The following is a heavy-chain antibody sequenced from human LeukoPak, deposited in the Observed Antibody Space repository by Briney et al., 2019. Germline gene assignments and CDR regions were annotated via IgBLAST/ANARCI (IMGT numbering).Heavy chain of an antibody. CDR1: GGSFSGYY. Sequence: SETLSLTCAVYGGSFSGYYWSWIRQPPGKGLEWIGEINHSGSTNYNPSLKSRVTISVDTSKNQFSLKLSSVTAADTAVYYCARRYDSSGYYHWGQGTLVTVSS. D-gene: IGHD3-22*01. V-gene: IGHV4-34*01. J-gene: IGHJ5*02. CDR2: INHSGST. CDR3: ARRYDSSGYYH.